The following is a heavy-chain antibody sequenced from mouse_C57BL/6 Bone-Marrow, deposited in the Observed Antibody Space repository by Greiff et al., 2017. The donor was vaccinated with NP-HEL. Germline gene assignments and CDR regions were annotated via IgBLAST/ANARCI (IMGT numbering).Heavy chain of an antibody. V-gene: IGHV1-61*01. Sequence: QVQLQQPGAELVRPGSSVKLSCTASGYTFTSYWLDWVKQRPGQGLEWIGNIYPSDSETHYNQQFKDKATLTADKSSSTAYMQLSSLTSEASAVYNCARFGANGNYGFAYWGQGTLVTVSA. J-gene: IGHJ3*01. D-gene: IGHD2-1*01. CDR2: IYPSDSET. CDR1: GYTFTSYW. CDR3: ARFGANGNYGFAY.